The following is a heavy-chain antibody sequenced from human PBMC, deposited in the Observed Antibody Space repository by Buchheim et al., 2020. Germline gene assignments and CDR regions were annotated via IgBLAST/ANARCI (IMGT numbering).Heavy chain of an antibody. V-gene: IGHV5-51*03. CDR3: ARPGTYYYDSSGYYAFGLFDY. CDR2: IYPGDSDT. Sequence: EVQLVQSGAEVKKPGESLKISCKGSGYSFTSYWIGWVRQMPGKGLEWMGIIYPGDSDTRYSPSFQGQVTISADKSISTAYLQWSSLKASDTAMYYCARPGTYYYDSSGYYAFGLFDYWGQGTL. D-gene: IGHD3-22*01. J-gene: IGHJ4*02. CDR1: GYSFTSYW.